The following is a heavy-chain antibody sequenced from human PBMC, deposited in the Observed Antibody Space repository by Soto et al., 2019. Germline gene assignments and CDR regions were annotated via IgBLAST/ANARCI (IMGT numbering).Heavy chain of an antibody. CDR3: ARDKKGIVVVPAANSAFDI. V-gene: IGHV3-48*01. J-gene: IGHJ3*02. D-gene: IGHD2-2*01. CDR2: ISSSSSTI. Sequence: GGSLRLSCAASGFTFSSYSMNWVRQAPGKGLEWVSYISSSSSTIYYADSVKGRFTISRDNAKNSLYLQMNSLRAEDTAVYYCARDKKGIVVVPAANSAFDIWGQGTMVTVSS. CDR1: GFTFSSYS.